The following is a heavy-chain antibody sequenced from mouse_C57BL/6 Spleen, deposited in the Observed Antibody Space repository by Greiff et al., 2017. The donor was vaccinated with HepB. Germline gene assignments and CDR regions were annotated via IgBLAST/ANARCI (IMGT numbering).Heavy chain of an antibody. CDR3: ATSDGTRYACFAY. V-gene: IGHV1-69*01. J-gene: IGHJ3*01. Sequence: VQLQQPGAELVMPGASVKLSCKASGYTFNSYWMHWVKQRPGQGLEWIGEIDPSDSYTNYNQKFKGKSTLTVDKSSSTAYMQLSSLTSEDSAVYYCATSDGTRYACFAYFGHGPLVTFSA. CDR2: IDPSDSYT. D-gene: IGHD1-1*01. CDR1: GYTFNSYW.